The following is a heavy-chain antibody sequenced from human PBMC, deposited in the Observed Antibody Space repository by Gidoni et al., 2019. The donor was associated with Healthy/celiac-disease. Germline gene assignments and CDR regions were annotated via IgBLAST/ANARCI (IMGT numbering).Heavy chain of an antibody. V-gene: IGHV1-69*01. CDR2: IILMFGTA. J-gene: IGHJ4*02. CDR3: AYCSGGSCYSARNNYFDY. Sequence: PLVPSVAAAKNPGSSVQVSCQASAGNFRRYSVSWVRQAPGQGLEWKGGIILMFGTANYAQKFQGRGTITADESTSTAYMELSSLRSEETAVYYCAYCSGGSCYSARNNYFDYWGQGTLVTVSS. D-gene: IGHD2-15*01. CDR1: AGNFRRYS.